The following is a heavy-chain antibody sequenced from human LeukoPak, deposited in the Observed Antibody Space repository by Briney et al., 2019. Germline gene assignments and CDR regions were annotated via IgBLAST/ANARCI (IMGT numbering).Heavy chain of an antibody. D-gene: IGHD6-19*01. Sequence: GRSLRLSCAASGFTFDDYAMHWVRQAPGKGLEWVSGISWNSGSIGYADSVKGRFTISRDNAKNSLYLQMNSLRAEDTALYYCAKAQTGYSSGWYYFDYWDQGTLVTVSS. V-gene: IGHV3-9*01. CDR3: AKAQTGYSSGWYYFDY. CDR2: ISWNSGSI. CDR1: GFTFDDYA. J-gene: IGHJ4*02.